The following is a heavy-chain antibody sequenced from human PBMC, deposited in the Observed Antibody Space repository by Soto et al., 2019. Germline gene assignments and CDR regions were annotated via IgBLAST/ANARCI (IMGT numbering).Heavy chain of an antibody. V-gene: IGHV4-34*01. Sequence: PSETLSLTCAVSGVSFSDSYWSWIRQPPGKGLEWIGEINRSGRTNLSPSLKSRVTVSVDTSKNQVSLRLTSVTAADTAVYYCARVGGVAARTFDYWGQGTVVTVSS. CDR2: INRSGRT. J-gene: IGHJ4*02. CDR1: GVSFSDSY. CDR3: ARVGGVAARTFDY. D-gene: IGHD2-15*01.